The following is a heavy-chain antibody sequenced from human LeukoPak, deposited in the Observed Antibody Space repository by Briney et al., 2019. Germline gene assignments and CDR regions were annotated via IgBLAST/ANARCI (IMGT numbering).Heavy chain of an antibody. Sequence: GGSLRLSCAASGFTFSSYWMHWVRQPPGKGLVWVSRITSDGSGIGYADSVKGRFSTSRDNARNTLYLQMNSLRAEDTAVYYCASGRLVGAPDYWGQGTLVTVSS. D-gene: IGHD1-26*01. J-gene: IGHJ4*02. CDR1: GFTFSSYW. CDR2: ITSDGSGI. CDR3: ASGRLVGAPDY. V-gene: IGHV3-74*01.